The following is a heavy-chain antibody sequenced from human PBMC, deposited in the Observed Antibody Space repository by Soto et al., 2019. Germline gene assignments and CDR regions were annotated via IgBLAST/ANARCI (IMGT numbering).Heavy chain of an antibody. V-gene: IGHV3-13*01. Sequence: EVQLVESGGGLVRPGGFLRLSCAASGFTFDSYDMHWVRQAAGKPLEWVSSIGTVGDTYYQDSVKGRFTFSRDNGKSSLSLQMNSLRDEDTALYFCARGAPTGSFLFDYWGQGILVAVSS. CDR1: GFTFDSYD. CDR2: IGTVGDT. J-gene: IGHJ4*02. D-gene: IGHD1-26*01. CDR3: ARGAPTGSFLFDY.